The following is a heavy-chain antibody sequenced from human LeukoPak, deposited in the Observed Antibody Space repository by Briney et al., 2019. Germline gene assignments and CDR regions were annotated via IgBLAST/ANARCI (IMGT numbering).Heavy chain of an antibody. J-gene: IGHJ3*02. CDR2: IYYSGST. CDR1: GGSISSSSYY. D-gene: IGHD2-21*01. V-gene: IGHV4-39*02. CDR3: ARDDSLEDVVVIAKDAFDI. Sequence: SETLSLTCTVSGGSISSSSYYWGWIRQPPGKGLEWIGSIYYSGSTYYNPSPKSRVTISVDTSKNQFSLKLSSVTAADTAVYYCARDDSLEDVVVIAKDAFDIWGQGTMVTVSS.